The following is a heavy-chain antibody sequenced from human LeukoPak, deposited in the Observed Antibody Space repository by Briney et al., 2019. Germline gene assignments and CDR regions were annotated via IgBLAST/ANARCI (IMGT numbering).Heavy chain of an antibody. V-gene: IGHV4-59*01. CDR1: GGSISNYY. J-gene: IGHJ4*02. CDR3: ATCFSAKTLDQ. CDR2: IHYSGST. Sequence: SETLSLTCTVAGGSISNYYWSWIRQPPGKGLEWIGYIHYSGSTNYNPSLKSRVTISVDTSKNQFSLKLSSVTAADTAVYYCATCFSAKTLDQWGQGTLVTVSS. D-gene: IGHD3-10*02.